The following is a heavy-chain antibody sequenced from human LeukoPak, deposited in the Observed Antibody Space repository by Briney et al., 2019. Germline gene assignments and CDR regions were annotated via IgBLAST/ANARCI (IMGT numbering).Heavy chain of an antibody. V-gene: IGHV3-33*01. D-gene: IGHD3-10*01. CDR2: IWYDGTNK. J-gene: IGHJ3*02. CDR3: ARGRFGELSVATFDI. Sequence: PGRSLRLSCAASGFTFNNYGMHWVRQAPGKGLEWVALIWYDGTNKYHGDSVKGRFTISRDNSKNTLYLQMNSLRAEDTAVYYCARGRFGELSVATFDIWGQGTMVTVSS. CDR1: GFTFNNYG.